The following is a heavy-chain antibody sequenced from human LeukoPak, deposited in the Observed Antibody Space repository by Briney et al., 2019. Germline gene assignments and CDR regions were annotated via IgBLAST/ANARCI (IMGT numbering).Heavy chain of an antibody. V-gene: IGHV3-74*01. CDR1: GFTFSTYW. CDR2: ITSDGSST. CDR3: AREGFWSRYPQTYNYFDP. D-gene: IGHD3-3*01. Sequence: GGSLRLSCAASGFTFSTYWMHWVRQAPGKGLVWVSRITSDGSSTTYADSVRGRFTISRDNAKNTLYLQMNSLRDEDTAVYYCAREGFWSRYPQTYNYFDPWGQGTLVTVSS. J-gene: IGHJ5*02.